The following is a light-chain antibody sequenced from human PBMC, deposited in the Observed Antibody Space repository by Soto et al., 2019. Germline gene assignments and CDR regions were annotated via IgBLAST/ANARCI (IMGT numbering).Light chain of an antibody. V-gene: IGLV2-14*01. J-gene: IGLJ1*01. CDR1: SSDVGGYNY. CDR2: EVS. Sequence: QSVLTQPASVSGSPGQSITISCTGTSSDVGGYNYVSWYQQHPGKAPKLMIYEVSNRPSGVSNHFSGSKSGNTASLTISGLQAEDEADYYCSSYTSSSTYVYGTGPNVTVL. CDR3: SSYTSSSTYV.